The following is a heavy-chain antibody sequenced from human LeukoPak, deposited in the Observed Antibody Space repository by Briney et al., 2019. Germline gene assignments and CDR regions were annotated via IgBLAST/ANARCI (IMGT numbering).Heavy chain of an antibody. D-gene: IGHD3-9*01. CDR1: GFTFSSNY. CDR2: IYSGGNT. J-gene: IGHJ4*02. V-gene: IGHV3-53*01. Sequence: GGSLRLSCAASGFTFSSNYMTWVRQAPGKGLEWVSIIYSGGNTYYADSVKGRFTISRDNSKNTLYLQMNSLRAEDTAVYYCARASRYFDWLNWGQGTLVTVSS. CDR3: ARASRYFDWLN.